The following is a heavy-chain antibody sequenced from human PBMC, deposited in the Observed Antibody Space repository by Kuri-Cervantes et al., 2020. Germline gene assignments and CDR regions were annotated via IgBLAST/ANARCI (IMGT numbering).Heavy chain of an antibody. V-gene: IGHV1-2*02. CDR3: ARDLGGYSYGDYYYGMDV. J-gene: IGHJ6*02. CDR2: INPNSGGT. CDR1: GYTFTGYY. Sequence: ASVKVSCKASGYTFTGYYMHWVRQAPGQGLEWMGWINPNSGGTNYAQKFQGRVTMTRDTSTSTVYMELSSLRSEDTAVYYCARDLGGYSYGDYYYGMDVWGQGTTVTVSS. D-gene: IGHD5-18*01.